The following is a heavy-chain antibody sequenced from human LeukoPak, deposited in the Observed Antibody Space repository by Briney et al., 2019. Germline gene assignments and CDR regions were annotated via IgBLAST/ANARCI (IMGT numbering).Heavy chain of an antibody. CDR2: TYYRSTWYN. V-gene: IGHV6-1*01. Sequence: SQTLSLTCAISGDSLSSNSAAWIWIRQSPSRGLEWLGRTYYRSTWYNDYAVSVRGRITVNPDTSKNQFSLHLNSVTPEDTAVYYCARRLTQYDCFDPWGQGILVTVSS. CDR3: ARRLTQYDCFDP. J-gene: IGHJ5*02. CDR1: GDSLSSNSAA. D-gene: IGHD2-2*01.